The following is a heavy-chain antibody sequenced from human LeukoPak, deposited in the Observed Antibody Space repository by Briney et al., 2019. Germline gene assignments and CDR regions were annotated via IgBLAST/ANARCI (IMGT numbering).Heavy chain of an antibody. CDR2: ISAYNGNT. J-gene: IGHJ4*02. Sequence: ASVKVSCKASGYTFTSYGISWVRQAPGQGLEWMGWISAYNGNTNYAQKLQGRVTMTTDTSTSTAYVELRSLRSDDTAVYYCARMVRGARYNDYWGQGALVTVSS. V-gene: IGHV1-18*01. CDR1: GYTFTSYG. D-gene: IGHD3-10*01. CDR3: ARMVRGARYNDY.